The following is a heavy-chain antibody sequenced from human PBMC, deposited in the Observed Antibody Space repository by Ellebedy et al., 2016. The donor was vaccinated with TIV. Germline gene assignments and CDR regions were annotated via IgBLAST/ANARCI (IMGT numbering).Heavy chain of an antibody. Sequence: SETLSLXCAVYGGSFSGYYWSWIRQPPGKGLEWIGEINHSGSTNYNPSLKSRVTISVDTSKNQFSLKLSSVTAADTAVYYCARGGGIVVVPAATIYYFDYWGQGTLVTVSS. J-gene: IGHJ4*02. CDR1: GGSFSGYY. CDR2: INHSGST. D-gene: IGHD2-2*01. CDR3: ARGGGIVVVPAATIYYFDY. V-gene: IGHV4-34*01.